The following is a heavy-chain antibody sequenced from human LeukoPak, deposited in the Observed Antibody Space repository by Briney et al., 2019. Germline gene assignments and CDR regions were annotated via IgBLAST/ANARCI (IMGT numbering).Heavy chain of an antibody. CDR2: MNPKTGNT. D-gene: IGHD4-11*01. CDR1: GYTFTNFD. V-gene: IGHV1-8*01. Sequence: ASVKVSCKASGYTFTNFDINWVRQATGQGLEWMGWMNPKTGNTGSAQKLQGRVTITGNASISTAYMELSSLRSEDTAVYYCVRIDYSNAFDIWGQGTMVTVSS. CDR3: VRIDYSNAFDI. J-gene: IGHJ3*02.